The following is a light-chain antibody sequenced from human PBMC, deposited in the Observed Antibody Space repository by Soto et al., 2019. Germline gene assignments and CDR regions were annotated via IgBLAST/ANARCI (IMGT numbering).Light chain of an antibody. CDR1: TSNIGTNT. CDR2: VNN. CDR3: ATWDDNLNGLI. J-gene: IGLJ2*01. V-gene: IGLV1-44*01. Sequence: QSVLTQPPSASGTPGQTVTMSCSGSTSNIGTNTVTWYQQLPGSAPKVLIYVNNQRRSGVPDRFSGSKSGTSAFLAITGLQSEDEADYYCATWDDNLNGLIFGGGTKVNVL.